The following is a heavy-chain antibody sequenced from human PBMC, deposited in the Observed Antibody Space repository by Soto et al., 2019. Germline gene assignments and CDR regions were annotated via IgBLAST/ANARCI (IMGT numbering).Heavy chain of an antibody. CDR3: AQTNQYSGGYDWFDP. Sequence: QVQLVQSGAEVKKPGSSVKVSCKASGGTFSSYAISWVRQASGQGLEWMGGTIPIFGTANYAQKFQGRVTITADESTGTSNMELSSMRSEDTAVYYCAQTNQYSGGYDWFDPWGQGTLVTVSS. CDR1: GGTFSSYA. CDR2: TIPIFGTA. D-gene: IGHD1-26*01. J-gene: IGHJ5*02. V-gene: IGHV1-69*12.